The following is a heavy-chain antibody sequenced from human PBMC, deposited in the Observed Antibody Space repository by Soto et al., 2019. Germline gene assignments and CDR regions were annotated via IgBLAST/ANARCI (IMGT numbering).Heavy chain of an antibody. V-gene: IGHV3-30-3*01. Sequence: GGSLRLSCAASGFTFSSYAMHWVRQAPGKGLEWVAVISYDGSNKYYADSVKGRFTISRDNSKNTLYLQMNSLRAEDTAVYYCARDQHYCAPCTPCAGTNTYNLWVHDTTDPGSS. CDR2: ISYDGSNK. CDR1: GFTFSSYA. D-gene: IGHD2-21*01. J-gene: IGHJ6*02. CDR3: ARDQHYCAPCTPCAGTNTYNL.